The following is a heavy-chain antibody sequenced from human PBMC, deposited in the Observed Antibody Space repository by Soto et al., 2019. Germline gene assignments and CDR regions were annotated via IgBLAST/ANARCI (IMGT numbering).Heavy chain of an antibody. V-gene: IGHV3-21*01. CDR2: ISSSSSYI. CDR1: GFAFSSYS. Sequence: GGSLRLSCAASGFAFSSYSMNWVRQAPGKGLEWVSSISSSSSYIYYADSVKGRFTISRDNAKNSLYLQMNSLRAEDTAVYYCARDGGQQPSTYYYSVRAGWGQGTTVPVSS. J-gene: IGHJ6*02. CDR3: ARDGGQQPSTYYYSVRAG. D-gene: IGHD3-16*01.